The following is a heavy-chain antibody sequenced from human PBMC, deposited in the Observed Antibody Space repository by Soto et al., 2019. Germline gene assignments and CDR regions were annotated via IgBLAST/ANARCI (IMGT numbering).Heavy chain of an antibody. V-gene: IGHV4-39*01. CDR2: IYYSGST. CDR3: ARLGDSSGFADY. CDR1: GGSISSSSYY. D-gene: IGHD3-22*01. J-gene: IGHJ4*02. Sequence: PSETLSLTCTVSGGSISSSSYYWGWIRQPPGKGLEWIGSIYYSGSTYYNPSLKSRVTISVDTSKNQFSLKLSSVTAADTAVYYCARLGDSSGFADYWGQGTLVTVSS.